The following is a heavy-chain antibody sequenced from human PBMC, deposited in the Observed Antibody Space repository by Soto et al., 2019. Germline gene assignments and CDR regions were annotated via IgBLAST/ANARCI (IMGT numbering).Heavy chain of an antibody. CDR1: GFNINYYA. Sequence: EVQLVESGGGLAQPGRSLRLSCAASGFNINYYAMHWVRQAPGKGLEWVSGISWNSDIIGYADSVKGRFTISRDNAKNSLYLQMNSLRAEDTALYYCAKDSQFYDMDVWGQGTTVTVSS. V-gene: IGHV3-9*01. CDR2: ISWNSDII. CDR3: AKDSQFYDMDV. J-gene: IGHJ6*02.